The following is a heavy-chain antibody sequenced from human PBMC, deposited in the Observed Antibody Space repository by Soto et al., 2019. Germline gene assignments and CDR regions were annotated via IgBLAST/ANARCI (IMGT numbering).Heavy chain of an antibody. D-gene: IGHD1-7*01. CDR1: GGSISSSSYY. CDR2: IYWSGSN. J-gene: IGHJ4*02. Sequence: ETLSLTCTVSGGSISSSSYYWGWIRPPPGQGLEWIGGIYWSGSNNYNPSLKSRVTISLDKSENQFSLKVTSLTAAETAVYYCASRDPGTSVDYWGQGTLVT. V-gene: IGHV4-39*07. CDR3: ASRDPGTSVDY.